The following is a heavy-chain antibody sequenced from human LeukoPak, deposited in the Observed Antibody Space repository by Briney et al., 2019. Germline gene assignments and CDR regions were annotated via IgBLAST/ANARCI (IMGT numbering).Heavy chain of an antibody. CDR1: GFTFSNAW. CDR3: TTHRGYCGSTSCYSEENWFDP. J-gene: IGHJ5*02. D-gene: IGHD2-2*01. CDR2: IKSKTDGGTT. Sequence: GGSLRLSCAASGFTFSNAWMSWVRQAPGKGLEWVGRIKSKTDGGTTDYAAPVKGRFTISRDDSKNTLYLQMNSLKTEDTAVYYCTTHRGYCGSTSCYSEENWFDPWGQGTLVTVSA. V-gene: IGHV3-15*01.